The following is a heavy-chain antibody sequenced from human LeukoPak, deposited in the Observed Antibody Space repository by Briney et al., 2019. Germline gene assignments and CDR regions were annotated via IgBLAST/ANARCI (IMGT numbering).Heavy chain of an antibody. CDR2: INPNSGGT. J-gene: IGHJ4*02. CDR3: ALRGYNTFTDY. CDR1: GYTFTGYY. D-gene: IGHD5-18*01. Sequence: GASVKVSCKASGYTFTGYYMHWVRQAPGQGLEWMGWINPNSGGTNYVQKFQGRVTMTRDTSISTAYMELSRLRSDDTAVYYCALRGYNTFTDYWGQGTLVTVSS. V-gene: IGHV1-2*02.